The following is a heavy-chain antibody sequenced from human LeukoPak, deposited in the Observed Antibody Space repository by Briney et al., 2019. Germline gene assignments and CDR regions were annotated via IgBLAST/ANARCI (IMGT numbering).Heavy chain of an antibody. CDR1: GFTFSSHS. Sequence: GGSLSLSCAASGFTFSSHSMNWVRQAPGQGLEWVSYISSSSSTIYYADSVKGRFTISRDNAKNSLYLQMNSLRAEDTAVYYCARGAYYYEDWGQGTLVTVSS. CDR2: ISSSSSTI. V-gene: IGHV3-48*01. J-gene: IGHJ4*02. CDR3: ARGAYYYED. D-gene: IGHD3-22*01.